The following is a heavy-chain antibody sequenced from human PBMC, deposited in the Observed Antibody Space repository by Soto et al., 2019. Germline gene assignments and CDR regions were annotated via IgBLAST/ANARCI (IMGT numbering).Heavy chain of an antibody. CDR2: ISAYNGNT. CDR1: GYTFTSYG. CDR3: ARDQILDEYYYYYGMDV. Sequence: ASVKVSCKASGYTFTSYGISWVRQAPGQGLEWMGWISAYNGNTNYAQKFQGRVTMTTDTSTSTAYMELRSLRSDDTAVYYCARDQILDEYYYYYGMDVWGQGTTVTVSS. J-gene: IGHJ6*02. V-gene: IGHV1-18*01. D-gene: IGHD1-1*01.